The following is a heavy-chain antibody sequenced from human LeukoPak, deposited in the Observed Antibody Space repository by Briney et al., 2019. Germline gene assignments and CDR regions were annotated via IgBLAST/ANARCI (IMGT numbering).Heavy chain of an antibody. J-gene: IGHJ4*02. CDR2: ISSSSSYI. D-gene: IGHD6-13*01. CDR3: ARERGGKQQLVFDY. CDR1: GFTFSSYS. Sequence: GGSLRLSCAASGFTFSSYSMNWVRQAPGKGLEWVSSISSSSSYIYYADSVKGRFTISRDNAKNSLYLQMNSLRAEDTAVYYCARERGGKQQLVFDYWGQGTLVTVSS. V-gene: IGHV3-21*01.